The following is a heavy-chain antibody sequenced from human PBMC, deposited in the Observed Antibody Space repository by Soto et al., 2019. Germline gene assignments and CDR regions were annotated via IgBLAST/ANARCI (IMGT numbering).Heavy chain of an antibody. Sequence: QVQLQESGPGLVKPSQTLSLTCTVSGGSISSGGYYWSWIRQHPGTGLEWIGYIYYSGSTYYNPFLNGRVTISGDTSTNQFSLKLSSVTAADTAMYYCARDPIWFGEGYYGMDVWGQETTVTVSS. CDR1: GGSISSGGYY. CDR2: IYYSGST. CDR3: ARDPIWFGEGYYGMDV. J-gene: IGHJ6*02. D-gene: IGHD3-10*01. V-gene: IGHV4-31*03.